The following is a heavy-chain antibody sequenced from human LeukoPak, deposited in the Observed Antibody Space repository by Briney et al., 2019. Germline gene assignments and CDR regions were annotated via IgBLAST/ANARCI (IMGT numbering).Heavy chain of an antibody. CDR2: INAGNGNT. J-gene: IGHJ4*02. V-gene: IGHV1-3*01. CDR3: ARGKWLGYFDY. Sequence: ASVKVSCKASGYTFTSYAMHWVRQAPGQRLERMGWINAGNGNTKYSQKFQGRVTITRDTSASTAYMELSSLRSEDTAVYYCARGKWLGYFDYWGQGTLVTASS. CDR1: GYTFTSYA. D-gene: IGHD5-12*01.